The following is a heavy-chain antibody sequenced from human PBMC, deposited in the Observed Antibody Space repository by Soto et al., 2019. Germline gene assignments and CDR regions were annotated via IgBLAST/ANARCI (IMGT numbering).Heavy chain of an antibody. CDR1: GFIFRNYA. V-gene: IGHV3-30*04. CDR2: ISYDERNI. D-gene: IGHD2-15*01. J-gene: IGHJ4*02. CDR3: ARDSWGFDC. Sequence: QVELVESGGGLVQPGTSLRLSCAASGFIFRNYAMHWVRQPPGKGLEWVADISYDERNIHYPDSVKGRFTISRDNSKNTLFLQMNNLRPEDTAVYYWARDSWGFDCWGQGTLVTVSS.